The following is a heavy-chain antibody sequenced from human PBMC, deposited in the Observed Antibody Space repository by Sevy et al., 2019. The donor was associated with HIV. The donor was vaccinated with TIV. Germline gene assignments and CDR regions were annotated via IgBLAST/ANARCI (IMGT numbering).Heavy chain of an antibody. CDR2: IIPILGTV. D-gene: IGHD6-19*01. CDR3: ARGGGNGWHYFDD. V-gene: IGHV1-69*13. CDR1: GGTFSSYG. Sequence: ASVKVSCKASGGTFSSYGISWVRQAPGQGLEWMGGIIPILGTVNYAQKFQGRVTITADESTKTAYMELSSLRSEDTAVYYCARGGGNGWHYFDDWGQETLVTVSS. J-gene: IGHJ4*02.